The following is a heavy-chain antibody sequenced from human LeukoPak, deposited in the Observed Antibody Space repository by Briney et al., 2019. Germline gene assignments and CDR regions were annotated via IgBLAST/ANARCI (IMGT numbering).Heavy chain of an antibody. Sequence: GGSLRLSCAASGFTFSSYAMSWVRQAPGKGLEWVSVVSESGEITHYADSVRGRFTISRDNSKNTVYLQMNSLRAEDSAVYYCAKDTAQGYTYGTIEQDYWGQGTRVTVSS. J-gene: IGHJ4*02. V-gene: IGHV3-23*01. D-gene: IGHD5-18*01. CDR1: GFTFSSYA. CDR2: VSESGEIT. CDR3: AKDTAQGYTYGTIEQDY.